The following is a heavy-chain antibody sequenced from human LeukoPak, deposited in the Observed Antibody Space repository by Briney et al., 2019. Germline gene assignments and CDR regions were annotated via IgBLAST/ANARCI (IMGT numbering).Heavy chain of an antibody. J-gene: IGHJ6*02. V-gene: IGHV3-23*01. CDR2: IRASVGST. Sequence: GGSLRLSCAASGFTFGAYGMSWVRQAPGKGLEWVSLIRASVGSTHYADSVKGRFTISRDNSKNTLYLQMNSLRAEDTAVYYCARGEFAWIQGSYGMNVWGQGTTVTVSS. CDR1: GFTFGAYG. D-gene: IGHD5-18*01. CDR3: ARGEFAWIQGSYGMNV.